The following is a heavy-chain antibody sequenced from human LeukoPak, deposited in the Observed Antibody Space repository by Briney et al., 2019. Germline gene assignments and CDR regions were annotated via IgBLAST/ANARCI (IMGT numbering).Heavy chain of an antibody. Sequence: SSETLSLTCTVSGYSISSGYYWGWIRQPPGEGLEWIGSIYHSGSTYYNPSLKSRVTISVDTSKNQFSLKLSSVTAADTAAYYCARDPRSYGDHQIDYWGQGTLVTVSS. CDR2: IYHSGST. J-gene: IGHJ4*02. D-gene: IGHD3-16*02. V-gene: IGHV4-38-2*02. CDR1: GYSISSGYY. CDR3: ARDPRSYGDHQIDY.